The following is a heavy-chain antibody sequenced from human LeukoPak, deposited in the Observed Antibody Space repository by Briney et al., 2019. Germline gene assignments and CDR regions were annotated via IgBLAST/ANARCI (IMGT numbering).Heavy chain of an antibody. CDR1: GFTFSSYA. Sequence: GRSLRLSCAASGFTFSSYAMHWVRQAPGKVLEWVAVISYDGSNKYYADSVKGRFTISRDNSKNTLYLQMNSLRAEDTAVYYCARDWYQLHHGGAFDIWGQGTMVTVSS. D-gene: IGHD2-2*01. CDR2: ISYDGSNK. CDR3: ARDWYQLHHGGAFDI. J-gene: IGHJ3*02. V-gene: IGHV3-30*04.